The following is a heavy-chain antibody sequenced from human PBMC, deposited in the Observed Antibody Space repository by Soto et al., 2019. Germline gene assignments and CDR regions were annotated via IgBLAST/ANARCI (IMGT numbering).Heavy chain of an antibody. CDR3: ARGHLTGTTRYYYYGMDV. CDR2: MNPNSGNT. CDR1: GYTFTSYD. J-gene: IGHJ6*02. D-gene: IGHD1-7*01. V-gene: IGHV1-8*01. Sequence: ASVKVSCKASGYTFTSYDINWVRQATGQGLEWMGWMNPNSGNTGYAQKFQGRVTMTRNTSISTAYMELSSLRSEDTAVYYCARGHLTGTTRYYYYGMDVWGQGTTVTVSS.